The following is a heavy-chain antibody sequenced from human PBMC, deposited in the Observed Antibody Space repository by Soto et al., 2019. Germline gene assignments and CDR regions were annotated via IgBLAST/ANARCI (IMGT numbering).Heavy chain of an antibody. V-gene: IGHV1-3*01. J-gene: IGHJ5*02. Sequence: ASVKVSCKASGYTFTSYGIHWVRQAPGQRLEWMGWINAADGDTKYSPKFQGRVTITRDTSASTAYMELSSLRSEDTAVYYCVRRHVSATGIDWFDPWGQGTLVTVSS. D-gene: IGHD6-13*01. CDR3: VRRHVSATGIDWFDP. CDR1: GYTFTSYG. CDR2: INAADGDT.